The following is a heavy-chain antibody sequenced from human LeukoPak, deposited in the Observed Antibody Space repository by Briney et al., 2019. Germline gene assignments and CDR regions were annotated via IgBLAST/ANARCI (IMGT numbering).Heavy chain of an antibody. V-gene: IGHV1-8*01. CDR1: GYTFTSYD. J-gene: IGHJ4*02. CDR2: MNPNSGNT. CDR3: TRLRDNSGWYEDY. D-gene: IGHD6-13*01. Sequence: GASVKVSCKASGYTFTSYDINWVRQATGQGLEWMGWMNPNSGNTGYEQRFQGRVTMTRNTFISTAYMELSSLRSEDTAVYYCTRLRDNSGWYEDYWGQGTLVTVSS.